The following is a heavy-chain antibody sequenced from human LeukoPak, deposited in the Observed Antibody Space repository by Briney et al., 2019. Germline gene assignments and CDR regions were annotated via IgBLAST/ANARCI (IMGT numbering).Heavy chain of an antibody. D-gene: IGHD1-26*01. J-gene: IGHJ3*02. CDR2: INHSGST. CDR1: GGSFSGYY. CDR3: ARHWGEFDHSGSYYPPAFDI. Sequence: PSETLSLTCAVYGGSFSGYYWSWIRQPPGKGLEWIGEINHSGSTNYNPSLKSRVTISVDTSKNQFSLKLSSVTAADTAVYYCARHWGEFDHSGSYYPPAFDIWGQGTMVTVSS. V-gene: IGHV4-34*01.